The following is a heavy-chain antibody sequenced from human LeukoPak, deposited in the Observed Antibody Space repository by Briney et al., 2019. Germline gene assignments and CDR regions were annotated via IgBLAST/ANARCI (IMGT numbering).Heavy chain of an antibody. CDR2: ISWNSGSI. CDR1: GFTFDDYA. D-gene: IGHD3-22*01. J-gene: IGHJ4*02. CDR3: AKSNRGYYDNFDY. V-gene: IGHV3-9*03. Sequence: GGSLRPSCAASGFTFDDYAMHWVRQAPGKGLEWVSGISWNSGSIGYADSVKGRFTISRDNAKNSLYLQMNSLRAEDMALYYCAKSNRGYYDNFDYWGQGTLVTVSS.